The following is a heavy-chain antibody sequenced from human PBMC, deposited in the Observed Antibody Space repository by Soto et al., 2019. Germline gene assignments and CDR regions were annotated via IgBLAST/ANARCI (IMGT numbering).Heavy chain of an antibody. V-gene: IGHV4-38-2*01. CDR1: GGSFSCYY. D-gene: IGHD3-22*01. CDR3: ASSPTYYYDSSVYYFDY. Sequence: SETLSLTCAVYGGSFSCYYWGWIRQPPGKGLEWIGSIYHSGSTYYNPSLKSRVTISVDTSKNQFSLKLSSVTAADTAVYYCASSPTYYYDSSVYYFDYWGQGTLVTVSS. CDR2: IYHSGST. J-gene: IGHJ4*02.